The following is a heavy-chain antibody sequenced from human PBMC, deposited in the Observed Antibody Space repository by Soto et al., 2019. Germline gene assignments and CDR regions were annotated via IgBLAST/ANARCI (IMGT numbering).Heavy chain of an antibody. D-gene: IGHD6-19*01. Sequence: EVHLVDSGGGLVQPGESLRLSCAASGFTFSSYSMNWVRQAPGKGLEWLSYISSSGSTIYYADSVRGRFTISRDTAKNSLYLQMNSLRDEDTAVYYCAREEHSSDWGKFDCWGQGTLVTVSS. V-gene: IGHV3-48*02. J-gene: IGHJ4*01. CDR2: ISSSGSTI. CDR1: GFTFSSYS. CDR3: AREEHSSDWGKFDC.